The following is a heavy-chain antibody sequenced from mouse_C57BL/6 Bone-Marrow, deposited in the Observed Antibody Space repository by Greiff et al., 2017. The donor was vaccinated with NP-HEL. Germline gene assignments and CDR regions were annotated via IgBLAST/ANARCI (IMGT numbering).Heavy chain of an antibody. D-gene: IGHD1-1*01. J-gene: IGHJ3*01. CDR2: IDPENGDT. CDR1: GFNIKDDY. CDR3: TTIYYHGSRFAY. Sequence: EVQLQESGAELVRPGASVKLSCTASGFNIKDDYMHWVKQRPEQGLEWIGWIDPENGDTEYASKFQGKATITADTSSNTAYLQLSSLTSEDTAVYYCTTIYYHGSRFAYWGQGTLVTVSA. V-gene: IGHV14-4*01.